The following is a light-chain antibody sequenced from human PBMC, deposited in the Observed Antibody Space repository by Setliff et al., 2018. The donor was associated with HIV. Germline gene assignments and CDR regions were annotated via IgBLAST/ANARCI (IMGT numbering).Light chain of an antibody. CDR2: DVT. V-gene: IGLV2-14*03. CDR3: TSYAGSNTYV. Sequence: QSALTQPASVSGSPGQSITISCTGTSSDIVAYNYVSWYQQYPGKAPKLVIYDVTIRPSGVSNRFSGSKSGNTASLTISGLQAEDEGDYYCTSYAGSNTYVFGTGTKVTVL. J-gene: IGLJ1*01. CDR1: SSDIVAYNY.